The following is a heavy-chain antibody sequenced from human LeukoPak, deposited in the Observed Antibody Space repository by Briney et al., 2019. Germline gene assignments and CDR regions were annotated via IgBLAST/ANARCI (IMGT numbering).Heavy chain of an antibody. D-gene: IGHD3-3*01. V-gene: IGHV4-34*01. Sequence: SETLSLTCAVYGGSFSGYYWSWIRQPPGKGLEWIGEINHSGSTNYNPSLKSRVTISVDTSKNQFSLKLSSVTAADTAVYYCARVRGADDYWGQGTLVTVSS. CDR1: GGSFSGYY. CDR2: INHSGST. J-gene: IGHJ4*02. CDR3: ARVRGADDY.